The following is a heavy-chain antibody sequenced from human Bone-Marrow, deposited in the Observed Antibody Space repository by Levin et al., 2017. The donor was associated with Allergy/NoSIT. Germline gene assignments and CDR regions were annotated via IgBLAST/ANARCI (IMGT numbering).Heavy chain of an antibody. CDR1: GVIFSSFW. D-gene: IGHD2-8*01. Sequence: SGGSLRLSCGGSGVIFSSFWMMWVRQARGKGLEWVATINEDGSQKYYLDSVKGRFTISRDTGYNSMYLQMNDLRDDDTALYYCTILRGANYWGQGTLVTVSS. V-gene: IGHV3-7*01. CDR3: TILRGANY. J-gene: IGHJ4*02. CDR2: INEDGSQK.